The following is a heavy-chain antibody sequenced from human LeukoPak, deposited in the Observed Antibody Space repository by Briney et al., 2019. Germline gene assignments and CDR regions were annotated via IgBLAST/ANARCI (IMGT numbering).Heavy chain of an antibody. V-gene: IGHV3-30*03. J-gene: IGHJ5*02. CDR1: GFTFSSYG. Sequence: GGSLRLSCAASGFTFSSYGMHWVRQAPGKGLEWVAVISYDGSNKYYADSVKGRFTISRDNSKNTLYLQMNSLRAEDTAVYYCARGLGGGYCSSTSCYTGDDWFDPWGQGTLVTVSS. D-gene: IGHD2-2*02. CDR3: ARGLGGGYCSSTSCYTGDDWFDP. CDR2: ISYDGSNK.